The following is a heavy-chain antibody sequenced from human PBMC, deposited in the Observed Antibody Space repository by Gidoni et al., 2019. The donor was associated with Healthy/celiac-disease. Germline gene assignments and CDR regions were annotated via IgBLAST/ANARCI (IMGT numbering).Heavy chain of an antibody. CDR3: ARAGEYYGSGSDY. CDR1: GYSISSGYY. J-gene: IGHJ4*02. CDR2: IYQSGST. D-gene: IGHD3-10*01. Sequence: QVQLQESGPGLVKPSETLSLTCTVSGYSISSGYYWGWIRQPPGKGLEWIGSIYQSGSTYYNPSLKSRVTISKDMSKNQFSLKLSSVTAADTAAYYCARAGEYYGSGSDYWGQGTLVTVSS. V-gene: IGHV4-38-2*02.